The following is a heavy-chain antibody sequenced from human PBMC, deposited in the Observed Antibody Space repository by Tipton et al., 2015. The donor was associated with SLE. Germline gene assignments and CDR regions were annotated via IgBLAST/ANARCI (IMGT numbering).Heavy chain of an antibody. D-gene: IGHD3-10*01. CDR2: IYYSGGT. V-gene: IGHV4-59*08. Sequence: TLSLTCTVSGGSISSYYWSWIRQPPGKGLEWIGYIYYSGGTNYNPSLKSRVTISVDTSKNQFSLKLRSVTAADTAVYYCARHNRAYSYGSGTLGWLDPWGQGALVTVSS. CDR1: GGSISSYY. CDR3: ARHNRAYSYGSGTLGWLDP. J-gene: IGHJ5*02.